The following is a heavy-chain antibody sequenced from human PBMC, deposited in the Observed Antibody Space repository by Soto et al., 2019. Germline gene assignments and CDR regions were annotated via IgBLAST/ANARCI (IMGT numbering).Heavy chain of an antibody. J-gene: IGHJ4*02. CDR2: IKQDGSEK. V-gene: IGHV3-7*01. D-gene: IGHD3-9*01. Sequence: PGGSLRLSCAGSGFTFSSFWMNWVRQAPGKGLEWVANIKQDGSEKYYVDSVKGRFTISRDNAESSMYLQMSSLRVDDTGVYYCVGDTGFPSVYWGQGTLVTVSS. CDR1: GFTFSSFW. CDR3: VGDTGFPSVY.